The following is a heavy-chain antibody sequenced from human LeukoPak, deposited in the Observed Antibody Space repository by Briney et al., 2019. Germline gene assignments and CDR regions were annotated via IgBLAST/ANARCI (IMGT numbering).Heavy chain of an antibody. CDR3: AKDVAYGDYLSGPASEDAFDI. CDR2: ISWNSGSI. D-gene: IGHD4-17*01. V-gene: IGHV3-9*01. J-gene: IGHJ3*02. Sequence: GGSLRLSCAASGFTFDDYAMHWVRQAPGKGLEWVSGISWNSGSIGYADSVKGRFTISRDNAKNSLYLQMNSLRAEDTALYYCAKDVAYGDYLSGPASEDAFDIWGQGTMVTVSS. CDR1: GFTFDDYA.